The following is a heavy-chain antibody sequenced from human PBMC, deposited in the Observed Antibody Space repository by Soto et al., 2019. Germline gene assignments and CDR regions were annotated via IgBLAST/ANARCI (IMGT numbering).Heavy chain of an antibody. V-gene: IGHV4-59*01. CDR1: GGSISSYY. CDR2: IYYRGST. Sequence: NPSETLSLTCTVSGGSISSYYWSWIRQPPGKGLEWIGYIYYRGSTNYNPSLKSRVTISVDTSKNQFSLKLSSVTAADTAVYYCARVRGTLWFGELLYYCYGMDVWGQGTTVTVSS. CDR3: ARVRGTLWFGELLYYCYGMDV. D-gene: IGHD3-10*01. J-gene: IGHJ6*02.